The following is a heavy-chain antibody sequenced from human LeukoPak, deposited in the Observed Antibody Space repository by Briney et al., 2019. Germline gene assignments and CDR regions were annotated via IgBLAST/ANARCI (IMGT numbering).Heavy chain of an antibody. CDR1: GFTFTTYS. J-gene: IGHJ4*02. V-gene: IGHV3-23*01. D-gene: IGHD2/OR15-2a*01. Sequence: PSGGSLRLSCAASGFTFTTYSMSWVRQAPGKGLEWVSAINNSGDSTYYADSVKGRFTISRDNSKNTLYLQMNSLRAEDTAVYYCAKDHVVDYFRKVYYFDYWGQGTLVTVSS. CDR3: AKDHVVDYFRKVYYFDY. CDR2: INNSGDST.